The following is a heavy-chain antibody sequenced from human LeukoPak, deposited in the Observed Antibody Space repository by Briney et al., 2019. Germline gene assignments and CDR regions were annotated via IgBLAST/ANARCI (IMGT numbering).Heavy chain of an antibody. CDR1: GYTFTGYY. Sequence: ASVKVSCKASGYTFTGYYIHWVRQAPGQGLEWMGIINPSGGTTTYAQQFQGRVTMTRDTSTSTVYMELNTLRSEDTAVYYCARGSNYYYDSSADYPRYWGQGTLVTVSS. D-gene: IGHD3-22*01. V-gene: IGHV1-46*01. CDR2: INPSGGTT. J-gene: IGHJ4*02. CDR3: ARGSNYYYDSSADYPRY.